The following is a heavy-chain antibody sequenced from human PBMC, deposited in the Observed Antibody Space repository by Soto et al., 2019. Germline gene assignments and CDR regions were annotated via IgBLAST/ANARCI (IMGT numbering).Heavy chain of an antibody. D-gene: IGHD6-13*01. CDR3: AKDEGAAVESPGD. Sequence: PGGSLRLSCAASGFIFDDFTVHWVRLVPGKGLQWVSYINWDGRIAMYADSVKGRFTISRDNTNNHLYLQMNSLRSDDTALYYCAKDEGAAVESPGDWGHGTLVTVSS. J-gene: IGHJ4*01. CDR1: GFIFDDFT. V-gene: IGHV3-43*01. CDR2: INWDGRIA.